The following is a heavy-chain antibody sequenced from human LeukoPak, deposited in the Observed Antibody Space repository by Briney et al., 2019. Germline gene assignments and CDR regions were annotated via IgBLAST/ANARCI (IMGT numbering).Heavy chain of an antibody. V-gene: IGHV4-4*07. CDR2: IYVGGSS. CDR3: ARVSPVTVAGFDY. D-gene: IGHD6-19*01. J-gene: IGHJ4*02. CDR1: GDSFSGFS. Sequence: SETLSLTCTVSGDSFSGFSWNWIRQSAGKGLEWIGRIYVGGSSNYNPSLRGRVTMSVDMSTNQFSLKLRTLTAADTATYYCARVSPVTVAGFDYWGQGVRVTVSS.